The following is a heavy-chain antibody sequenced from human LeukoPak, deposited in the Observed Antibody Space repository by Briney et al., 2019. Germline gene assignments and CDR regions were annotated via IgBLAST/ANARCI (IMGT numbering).Heavy chain of an antibody. Sequence: ASVKVSCKASGYTFTGYYMHWVRQAPGQGLEWMGWINPNSGGTNYAQKFQGRVTMTRDTSISTAYMELRSLRSDDTAVYYCARGMYYYDSSGYYSPAHWYFDLWGRGTLVTVSS. CDR1: GYTFTGYY. V-gene: IGHV1-2*02. D-gene: IGHD3-22*01. CDR2: INPNSGGT. J-gene: IGHJ2*01. CDR3: ARGMYYYDSSGYYSPAHWYFDL.